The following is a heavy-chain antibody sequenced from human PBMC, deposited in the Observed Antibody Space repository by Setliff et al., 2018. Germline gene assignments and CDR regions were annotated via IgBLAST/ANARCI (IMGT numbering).Heavy chain of an antibody. CDR3: AKLVWLTTWYYMDV. J-gene: IGHJ6*03. CDR2: IWYDGTKK. D-gene: IGHD5-18*01. CDR1: GFTFSNYG. Sequence: GGSLRLSCAASGFTFSNYGMHWVRQAPGKGLEWVAVIWYDGTKKYYVDSVKGRFTISRDNSKNTLYLQMNSLRAEDTAVYYCAKLVWLTTWYYMDVWGKGTTVTVSS. V-gene: IGHV3-33*06.